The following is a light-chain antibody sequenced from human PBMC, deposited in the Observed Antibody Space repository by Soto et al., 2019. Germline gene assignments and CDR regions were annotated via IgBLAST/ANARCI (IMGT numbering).Light chain of an antibody. J-gene: IGKJ1*01. V-gene: IGKV1-8*01. CDR3: QQYNSAWT. CDR1: QGISSY. Sequence: AIRMTQSPSSFSASTGDRVTITCRASQGISSYLAWYQQKPGKAPKLLIYAASTLQSGVPSRFSGSGSGTDFTLTISCLQSEDFATYYCQQYNSAWTFGQGTKVDIK. CDR2: AAS.